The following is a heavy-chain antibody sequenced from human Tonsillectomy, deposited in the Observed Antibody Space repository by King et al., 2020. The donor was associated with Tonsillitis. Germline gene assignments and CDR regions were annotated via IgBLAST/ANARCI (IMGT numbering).Heavy chain of an antibody. Sequence: QLVQSGAEVKKPGESLRISCKGSGYSFTSYWISWVRQMPGKGLEWMGRIDPSDSYTNYSPSFQGHVTISADKSISTAYLQWSSLKASDTAMYYCAKLQTVVVPAAIGRSTSWFVPWGQGSLVTVSS. D-gene: IGHD2-2*02. CDR1: GYSFTSYW. V-gene: IGHV5-10-1*03. J-gene: IGHJ5*02. CDR3: AKLQTVVVPAAIGRSTSWFVP. CDR2: IDPSDSYT.